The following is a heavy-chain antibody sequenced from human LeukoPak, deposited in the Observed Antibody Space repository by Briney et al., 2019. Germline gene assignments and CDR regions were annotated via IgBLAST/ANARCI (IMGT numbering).Heavy chain of an antibody. V-gene: IGHV3-23*01. CDR2: ISGSGGST. CDR3: ARVRWGGLYYFDY. D-gene: IGHD3-16*01. Sequence: PGGSLRLSCAASGFTVSSNYMSWVRQAPGKGLEWVSAISGSGGSTYYADSVKGRFTISRDNSKNTLYLQMNSLRAEDTAVYYCARVRWGGLYYFDYWGQGTLVTVSS. J-gene: IGHJ4*02. CDR1: GFTVSSNY.